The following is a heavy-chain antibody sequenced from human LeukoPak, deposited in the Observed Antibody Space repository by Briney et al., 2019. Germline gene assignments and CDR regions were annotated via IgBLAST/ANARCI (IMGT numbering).Heavy chain of an antibody. V-gene: IGHV1-18*01. J-gene: IGHJ4*02. CDR2: ISAYNGNT. D-gene: IGHD2-21*02. CDR3: ARASQRPRLLRGKTHADY. CDR1: GYTFTSYG. Sequence: GASVKVSCKASGYTFTSYGISWVRQAPGQGLEWMGWISAYNGNTNYAQKLQGRVTMTTDTSTSTAYMELRSLRSDDTAVYYCARASQRPRLLRGKTHADYWGQGTLVTVSS.